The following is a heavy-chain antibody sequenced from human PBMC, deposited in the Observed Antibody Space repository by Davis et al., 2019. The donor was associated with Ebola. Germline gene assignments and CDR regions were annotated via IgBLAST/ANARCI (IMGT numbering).Heavy chain of an antibody. D-gene: IGHD3-10*01. V-gene: IGHV4-34*01. J-gene: IGHJ6*02. CDR1: GGSFSGYY. CDR3: ARRGRARGMDV. Sequence: SETLSLTCAVYGGSFSGYYWSWIRQPPGKGLEWIGEINHSGSTNYNPSLKSRVTISVDTSKNQFSLKLSSVTAADTALYYCARRGRARGMDVWGQGTTVTVSS. CDR2: INHSGST.